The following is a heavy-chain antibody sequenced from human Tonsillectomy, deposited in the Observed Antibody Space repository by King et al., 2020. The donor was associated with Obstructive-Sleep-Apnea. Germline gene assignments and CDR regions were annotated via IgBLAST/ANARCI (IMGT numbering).Heavy chain of an antibody. V-gene: IGHV4-34*01. CDR1: GGSFSDYY. J-gene: IGHJ2*01. D-gene: IGHD4-11*01. CDR2: INHSGIT. Sequence: VQLQQWGAGLLKPSETLSLTCAVYGGSFSDYYWSWIRQPPGKGLEWIGEINHSGITNCNPSLKGRVTISVDTPKNQFSLKLSSVTAADTAVYFCAGGRGYSSNGGYWYFDLWGRDTLVTVSS. CDR3: AGGRGYSSNGGYWYFDL.